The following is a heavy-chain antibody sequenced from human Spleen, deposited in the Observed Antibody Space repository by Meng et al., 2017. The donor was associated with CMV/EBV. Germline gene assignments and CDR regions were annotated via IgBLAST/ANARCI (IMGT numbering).Heavy chain of an antibody. CDR2: ISLNSGGT. D-gene: IGHD2-8*01. V-gene: IGHV1-2*02. CDR3: GSYNGGISDY. Sequence: SVKVSCKASGHTFRDYRINPFSDYNIHWVRRAPGQGLEWMGWISLNSGGTNYAQKFQGRVTMTRDTSVTTSYMELSSLRSDDTAVYFCGSYNGGISDYWGQGTLVTVSS. J-gene: IGHJ4*02. CDR1: GHTFRDYRINPFSDYN.